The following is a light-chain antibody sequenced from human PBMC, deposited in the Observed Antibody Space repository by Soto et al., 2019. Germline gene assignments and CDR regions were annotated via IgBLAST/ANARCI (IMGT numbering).Light chain of an antibody. V-gene: IGKV3-20*01. CDR3: QQYGSSPRT. J-gene: IGKJ1*01. CDR2: GAS. CDR1: QSVSSSY. Sequence: EIVLTQSPGTLSLSPGERATLSCRASQSVSSSYLAWYQQKPGQAPRLLIYGASSRATGIPDRFSGSGSGPDFGLTISRLEPEDFAVYYCQQYGSSPRTFGQGTKVEIK.